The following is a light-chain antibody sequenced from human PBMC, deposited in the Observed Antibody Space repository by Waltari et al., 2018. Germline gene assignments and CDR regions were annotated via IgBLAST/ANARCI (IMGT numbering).Light chain of an antibody. Sequence: QAGLTQPPSVSTDLGQTVTLTCTGGSDNVGNPGAAWLQQRPGHPPKLLSHRSVKRPSGISERFSASRSGNIASLTITALQPDDEADYVCSAWDNSLNIWMFGGGTKLTVL. CDR2: RSV. J-gene: IGLJ3*02. CDR1: SDNVGNPG. CDR3: SAWDNSLNIWM. V-gene: IGLV10-54*04.